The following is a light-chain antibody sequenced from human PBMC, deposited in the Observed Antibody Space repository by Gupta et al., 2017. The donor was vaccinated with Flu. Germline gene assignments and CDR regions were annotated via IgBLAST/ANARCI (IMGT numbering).Light chain of an antibody. Sequence: EIVMTQSPATLSVSPGERATLSCRANQSVSSNLAWYQQKPGQAPRLLIYDTSTRATGIPARFSGSGSGTEFTLTISSLQSEDFAVYYCQQYNNWPLTFGGGTKVEIK. CDR3: QQYNNWPLT. CDR2: DTS. V-gene: IGKV3-15*01. J-gene: IGKJ4*01. CDR1: QSVSSN.